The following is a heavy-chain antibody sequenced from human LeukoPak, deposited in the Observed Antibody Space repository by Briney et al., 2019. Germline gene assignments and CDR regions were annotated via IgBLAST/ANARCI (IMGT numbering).Heavy chain of an antibody. D-gene: IGHD3-10*01. V-gene: IGHV3-23*01. CDR3: AKVRDGSGSYYKGRAFDI. CDR1: GFTFSSYA. Sequence: PGGSLRLSCAASGFTFSSYAMSWVRQAPGKGLEWVSVISGSGGSTYYADSVKGRFTISRDNPKNTLFLHMTSLRAEDTAAYYCAKVRDGSGSYYKGRAFDIWGQGTTVTVSS. J-gene: IGHJ3*02. CDR2: ISGSGGST.